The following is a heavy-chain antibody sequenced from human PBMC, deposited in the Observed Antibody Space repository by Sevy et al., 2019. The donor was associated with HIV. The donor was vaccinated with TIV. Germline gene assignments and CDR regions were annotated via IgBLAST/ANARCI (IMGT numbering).Heavy chain of an antibody. CDR3: ARGPLRYCSSSNCYEGDTYYYGMDV. CDR2: IRYDGSNK. CDR1: GFTFSNYG. J-gene: IGHJ6*02. Sequence: GGSLRLSCAASGFTFSNYGIHWVRQAPGKGLEWVAVIRYDGSNKYYEDSVKGRFTISRENSKNTLYLQINSLRAEDTAVYYCARGPLRYCSSSNCYEGDTYYYGMDVWGQGTTVTVSS. V-gene: IGHV3-33*01. D-gene: IGHD2-2*01.